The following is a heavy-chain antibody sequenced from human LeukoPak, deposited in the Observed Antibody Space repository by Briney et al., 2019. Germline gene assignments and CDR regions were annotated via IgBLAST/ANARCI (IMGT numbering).Heavy chain of an antibody. V-gene: IGHV1-69*04. CDR3: ARAPDCSSTSCHFDY. CDR2: IIPILGIA. D-gene: IGHD2-2*01. J-gene: IGHJ4*02. CDR1: GGTFSSYA. Sequence: SVKVSCKASGGTFSSYAISWVRQAPGQGLEWMGRIIPILGIANYAQKFQGRVTITADKSTSTAYMELSSLRSEDTAVYYCARAPDCSSTSCHFDYWGQGTPVTVSS.